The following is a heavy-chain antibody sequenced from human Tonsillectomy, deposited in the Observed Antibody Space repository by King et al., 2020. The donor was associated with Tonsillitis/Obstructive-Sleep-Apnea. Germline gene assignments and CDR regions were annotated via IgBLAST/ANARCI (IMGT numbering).Heavy chain of an antibody. V-gene: IGHV4-39*01. CDR2: IYNSGST. J-gene: IGHJ4*02. D-gene: IGHD4-17*01. Sequence: QLQESGPGLVKPSETLSLTCTVSGGSISSSSFYWGWFRQPPGKGLEWIGSIYNSGSTYYNPSLNSRITLSVDTSSNQFSLKLSSVTAADTAVYYCGAALGTVTTYTDYWGQGTLVTVAS. CDR3: GAALGTVTTYTDY. CDR1: GGSISSSSFY.